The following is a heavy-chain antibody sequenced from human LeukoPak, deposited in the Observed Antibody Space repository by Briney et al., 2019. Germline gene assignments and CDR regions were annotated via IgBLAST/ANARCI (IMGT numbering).Heavy chain of an antibody. CDR2: IYYSGST. V-gene: IGHV4-59*08. D-gene: IGHD2-15*01. J-gene: IGHJ5*02. CDR3: ARSYCSGGGCYWFDP. Sequence: SETLSLTCAVSGVSFSTYYWSWIRQPPGKGLEWIGYIYYSGSTNYNPSLKSRVTISVDTFKNQFSLKLSSVTAADTAVYYCARSYCSGGGCYWFDPWGQGTLVTVSS. CDR1: GVSFSTYY.